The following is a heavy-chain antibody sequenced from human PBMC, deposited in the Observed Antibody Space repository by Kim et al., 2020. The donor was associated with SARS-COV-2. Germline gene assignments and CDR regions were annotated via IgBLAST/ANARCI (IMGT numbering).Heavy chain of an antibody. CDR3: ASIVVPGDAFDI. V-gene: IGHV4-39*01. CDR2: IYYRGST. Sequence: SETLSLTCTVSGGSISSSSYYWGWIRQPPGKGLEWIGSIYYRGSTYYNPSLKSRVTISVDTSKNQFSLKLSSVTAADTAVYYCASIVVPGDAFDIWGQGTMVTVSS. D-gene: IGHD2-2*01. CDR1: GGSISSSSYY. J-gene: IGHJ3*02.